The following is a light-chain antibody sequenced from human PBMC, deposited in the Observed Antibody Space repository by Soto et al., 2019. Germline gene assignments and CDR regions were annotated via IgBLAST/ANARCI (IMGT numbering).Light chain of an antibody. CDR1: QSVRSY. Sequence: DIQMTQSPSSLSASVGDRVTITCRASQSVRSYLNWYHQKTGKAPQVLISAASSLQSGVPSRFSGSGSGTDFTLTISSLQPEDFGTYYCQQSYSTPRTFGQGTKVEIK. J-gene: IGKJ1*01. CDR2: AAS. CDR3: QQSYSTPRT. V-gene: IGKV1-39*01.